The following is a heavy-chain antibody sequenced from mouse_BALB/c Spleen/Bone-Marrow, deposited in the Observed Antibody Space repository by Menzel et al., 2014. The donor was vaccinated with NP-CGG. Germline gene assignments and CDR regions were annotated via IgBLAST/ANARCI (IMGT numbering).Heavy chain of an antibody. CDR3: ASYYYGSSLFAY. V-gene: IGHV14-3*02. CDR1: GFNIKDTY. Sequence: VQLQQPGAELVKPGASVKLSCTASGFNIKDTYMRWVKQRPEQGLEWIGRIDPANGNTKYDPKFQGKATITADTSSNTAYLQLSSLTSEDTAVYYCASYYYGSSLFAYWGQGTLVTVSA. J-gene: IGHJ3*01. D-gene: IGHD1-1*01. CDR2: IDPANGNT.